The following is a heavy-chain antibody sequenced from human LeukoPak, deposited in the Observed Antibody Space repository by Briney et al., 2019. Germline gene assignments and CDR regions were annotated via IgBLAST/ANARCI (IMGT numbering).Heavy chain of an antibody. V-gene: IGHV4-39*01. J-gene: IGHJ4*02. CDR1: GGSISSSSYY. D-gene: IGHD1-26*01. Sequence: SETLSLTCTVSGGSISSSSYYWGWIRQPPGKGLEWIGSIYYSGSTYYNPSLKSRVTISVDTSKNQFSLKLSSVTAADTAVYYCARVYSGSLWYFDYWGQGTLVTVSS. CDR2: IYYSGST. CDR3: ARVYSGSLWYFDY.